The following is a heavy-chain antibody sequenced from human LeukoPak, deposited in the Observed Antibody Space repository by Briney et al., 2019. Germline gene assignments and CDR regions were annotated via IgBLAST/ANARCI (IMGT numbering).Heavy chain of an antibody. J-gene: IGHJ4*02. D-gene: IGHD3-3*01. Sequence: GGSLRLSCAAPGFTFSSYSMNWVRQAPGKGLEWVSYISSSSSTIYYADSVKGRFTISRDNAKNSLYLQMNSLRAEDTAVYYCARDGGGGPFDYWGQGTLVTVSS. V-gene: IGHV3-48*01. CDR3: ARDGGGGPFDY. CDR1: GFTFSSYS. CDR2: ISSSSSTI.